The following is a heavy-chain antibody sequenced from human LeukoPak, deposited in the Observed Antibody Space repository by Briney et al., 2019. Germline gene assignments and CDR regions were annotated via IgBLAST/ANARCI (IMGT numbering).Heavy chain of an antibody. CDR2: ISGSSNAI. Sequence: GGSLRLSCVASEFSFRSHDMNWVRQAPGKGLEWVSYISGSSNAIYYADSVKGRFTISRDNAKNSLYLQMNSLRAEDTAVYYCATDRATQYFDYWGQGTLVSVSS. J-gene: IGHJ4*02. CDR3: ATDRATQYFDY. D-gene: IGHD2-15*01. CDR1: EFSFRSHD. V-gene: IGHV3-48*01.